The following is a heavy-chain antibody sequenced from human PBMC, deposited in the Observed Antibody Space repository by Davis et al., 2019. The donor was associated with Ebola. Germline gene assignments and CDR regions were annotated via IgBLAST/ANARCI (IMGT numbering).Heavy chain of an antibody. CDR2: ISSSGSTI. V-gene: IGHV3-11*01. J-gene: IGHJ2*01. Sequence: GESLKISCAASGFTFSDYYMSWIRQAPGKGLEWVSYISSSGSTIYYADSVKGRFTISRDNAKNSLYLQMNSLRAEDTAVYYCARDTRGDYGDYPLYWYFDLWGRGTLVTVSS. CDR1: GFTFSDYY. D-gene: IGHD4-17*01. CDR3: ARDTRGDYGDYPLYWYFDL.